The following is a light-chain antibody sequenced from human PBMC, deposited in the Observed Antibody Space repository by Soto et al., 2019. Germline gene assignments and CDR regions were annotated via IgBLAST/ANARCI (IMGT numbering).Light chain of an antibody. CDR3: QQRSNWPPFT. V-gene: IGKV3-11*01. CDR1: QRVSSY. J-gene: IGKJ3*01. CDR2: DAS. Sequence: EIVLTQSPATLSFSPGERATLSCRARQRVSSYLAWYQQEPGQAPRLLIYDASNRATGIPARFSGRGSGTDFTLTICSLEPEEFAVYYCQQRSNWPPFTFGPGTKVDIK.